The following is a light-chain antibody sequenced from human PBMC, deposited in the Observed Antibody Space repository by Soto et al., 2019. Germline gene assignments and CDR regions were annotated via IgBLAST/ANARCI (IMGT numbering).Light chain of an antibody. J-gene: IGKJ3*01. CDR3: QHRRT. V-gene: IGKV3-11*01. CDR1: QSVGNY. Sequence: EVVLTQSPATLSLSPGERATLSCRASQSVGNYLAWYQQKPGQAPRLLIYDASNRATGIPARFSGGGSGTDFTLTSSNLEPEDFSVYYCQHRRTFGPGTKVHI. CDR2: DAS.